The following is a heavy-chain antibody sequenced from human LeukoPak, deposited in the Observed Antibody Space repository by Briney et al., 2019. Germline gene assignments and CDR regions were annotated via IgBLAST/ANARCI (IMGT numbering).Heavy chain of an antibody. D-gene: IGHD2-15*01. CDR2: TSYDGSNK. CDR3: AKDNCQGFCELVVAATLDY. J-gene: IGHJ4*02. V-gene: IGHV3-30*18. Sequence: GRSLRLSCAASGFTFSSYGMHWVRQAPGKGLEWVAVTSYDGSNKYYADSVKGRFTISRDNSKNTLYLQMNSLRAEDTAVYYCAKDNCQGFCELVVAATLDYWGRGTLVTVSS. CDR1: GFTFSSYG.